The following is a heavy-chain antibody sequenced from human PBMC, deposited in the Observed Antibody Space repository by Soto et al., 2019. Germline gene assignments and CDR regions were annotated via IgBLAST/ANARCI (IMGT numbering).Heavy chain of an antibody. CDR2: IWYDGSNK. CDR1: GFTFSSYG. J-gene: IGHJ6*02. D-gene: IGHD3-9*01. V-gene: IGHV3-33*01. CDR3: ARDFRYYDILTGNYYYGMDV. Sequence: GGSLRLSCAASGFTFSSYGMHWVRQAPGKGLEWVAVIWYDGSNKYYADSVKGRFTISRDNSKNTLYLQMNSLRAEDTAVYYCARDFRYYDILTGNYYYGMDVWGQGTTVTVSS.